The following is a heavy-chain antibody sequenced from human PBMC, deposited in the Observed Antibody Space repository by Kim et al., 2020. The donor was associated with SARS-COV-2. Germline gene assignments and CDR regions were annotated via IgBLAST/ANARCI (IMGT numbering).Heavy chain of an antibody. J-gene: IGHJ4*02. CDR1: GFTFSSYG. V-gene: IGHV3-30*18. CDR2: ISYDGSNK. D-gene: IGHD3-22*01. CDR3: AKAATPFSGYPIY. Sequence: GGSLRLSCAASGFTFSSYGIHWVRQAPGKGLEWVAAISYDGSNKYYADSVKGRFTISRDNSKNTLYLQMNSLRAEDTAVYYCAKAATPFSGYPIYWGQGTLVTVSS.